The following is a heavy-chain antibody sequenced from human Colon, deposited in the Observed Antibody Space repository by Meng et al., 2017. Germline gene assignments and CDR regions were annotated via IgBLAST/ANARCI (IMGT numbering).Heavy chain of an antibody. J-gene: IGHJ3*02. D-gene: IGHD2-2*01. CDR3: AREIYATASAFDI. Sequence: GESLKISCEASGFTFRNYWLSWVRQAPGKGLEWVANIKEDGTKTFYVDSVKGRFTISRDNAKNSLFLQMNTLRAEDKAVYYCAREIYATASAFDIWGQGTMVTVSS. CDR2: IKEDGTKT. CDR1: GFTFRNYW. V-gene: IGHV3-7*01.